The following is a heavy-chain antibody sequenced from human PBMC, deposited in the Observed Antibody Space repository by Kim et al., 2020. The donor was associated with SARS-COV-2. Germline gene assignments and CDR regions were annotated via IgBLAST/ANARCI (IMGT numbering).Heavy chain of an antibody. D-gene: IGHD4-17*01. J-gene: IGHJ3*02. CDR1: GFTFSDYY. CDR3: ARENYGDYDFDI. CDR2: IYSRGGAI. V-gene: IGHV3-11*01. Sequence: GGPLRLSCAASGFTFSDYYMTWIRQAPGKGLECISYIYSRGGAIYYSDSVRGRFTISRDSADNSLYLQMHSLRAEDTAMYYCARENYGDYDFDIWGQGTMVTVSS.